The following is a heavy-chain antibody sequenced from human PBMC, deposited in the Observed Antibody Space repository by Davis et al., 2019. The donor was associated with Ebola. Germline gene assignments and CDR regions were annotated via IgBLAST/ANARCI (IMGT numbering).Heavy chain of an antibody. J-gene: IGHJ3*02. CDR2: IRSKANSYAT. D-gene: IGHD3-22*01. Sequence: PGGSLRLSCAASGFTFSGSAMHWVRQASGKGLEWVGRIRSKANSYATAYAASAKGRFTISRDDSKNTAYLQMNSLKTEDTAVYYCTRPYYYDSSGSDIWGQGTMVTVSS. V-gene: IGHV3-73*01. CDR1: GFTFSGSA. CDR3: TRPYYYDSSGSDI.